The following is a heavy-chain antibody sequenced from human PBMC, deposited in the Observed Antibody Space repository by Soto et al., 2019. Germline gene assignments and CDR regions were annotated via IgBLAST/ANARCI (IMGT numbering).Heavy chain of an antibody. Sequence: QITLKESGPTLVKSTQTLTLTCTFSGFSLTTSGVGVGWIRQPPGKALEWLALIYWDDDKRYSPSLKSRLTITKDTSKNQVVLMMTNVDPVDTATYYCAHILGEDWFDPWGQGTLGTVSS. CDR1: GFSLTTSGVG. CDR3: AHILGEDWFDP. D-gene: IGHD3-16*01. V-gene: IGHV2-5*02. J-gene: IGHJ5*02. CDR2: IYWDDDK.